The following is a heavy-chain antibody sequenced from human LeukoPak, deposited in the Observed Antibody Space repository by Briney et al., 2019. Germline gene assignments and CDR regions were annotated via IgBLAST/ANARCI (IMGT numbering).Heavy chain of an antibody. J-gene: IGHJ4*02. D-gene: IGHD3-22*01. CDR3: AKEIAHYYDSSGYYYVGGRGAYFDY. Sequence: ASVKVSCKASGYTFTSYDINWVRQATGQGLEWMGWMNPNSGNTGYAQKFQGRVTMTRNTSISTAYMELSSLRSEDTAVYYCAKEIAHYYDSSGYYYVGGRGAYFDYWGQGTLVTVSS. CDR2: MNPNSGNT. V-gene: IGHV1-8*01. CDR1: GYTFTSYD.